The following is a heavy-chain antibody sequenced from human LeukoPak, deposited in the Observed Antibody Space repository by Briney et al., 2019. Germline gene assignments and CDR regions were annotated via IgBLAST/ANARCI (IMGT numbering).Heavy chain of an antibody. V-gene: IGHV1-18*01. Sequence: GASVKVSCKASGYTFTSYGISWVRQAPGQGLEWMGWISAYNGNTNYAQKLQGRVTMTTDTSTSTAYMELGSLRSDDTAVYYCARGKWELQDLRLDYYYMDVWGKGTTVTVSS. CDR3: ARGKWELQDLRLDYYYMDV. J-gene: IGHJ6*03. D-gene: IGHD1-26*01. CDR2: ISAYNGNT. CDR1: GYTFTSYG.